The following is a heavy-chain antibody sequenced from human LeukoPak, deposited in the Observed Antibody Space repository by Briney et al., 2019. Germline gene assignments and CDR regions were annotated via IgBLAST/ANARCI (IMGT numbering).Heavy chain of an antibody. Sequence: AGESLKISCKDSGNSFASSWIGWVRQLPGKGLDWMGIIYPGDSDSRYSASFQGQVTISADKSISTAYLQWSSLKASDTAMYYYARQGEDTAMVTAFDYWGQGTLVTVSS. CDR1: GNSFASSW. V-gene: IGHV5-51*01. D-gene: IGHD5-18*01. J-gene: IGHJ4*02. CDR3: ARQGEDTAMVTAFDY. CDR2: IYPGDSDS.